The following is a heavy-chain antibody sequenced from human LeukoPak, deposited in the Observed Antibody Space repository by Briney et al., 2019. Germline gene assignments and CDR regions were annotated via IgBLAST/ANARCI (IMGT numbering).Heavy chain of an antibody. J-gene: IGHJ3*02. CDR1: GGSISSYY. Sequence: PSETLSLTCTVSGGSISSYYWSWIRQPAGKGLEWIGRIYTSGSTNYNPSLKSRVTMSVDTSKNQFSLKLSSVTAADTAVYYCARGEAMITFGGVIVDDAFDIWGQGTMVTVSS. CDR3: ARGEAMITFGGVIVDDAFDI. CDR2: IYTSGST. D-gene: IGHD3-16*02. V-gene: IGHV4-4*07.